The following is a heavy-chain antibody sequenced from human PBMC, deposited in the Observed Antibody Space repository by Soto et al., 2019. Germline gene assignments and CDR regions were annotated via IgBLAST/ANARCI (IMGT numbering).Heavy chain of an antibody. CDR3: ANGAIVVPFYGMDV. CDR2: ISYDGSNK. D-gene: IGHD3-22*01. J-gene: IGHJ6*02. CDR1: GFTFSSYG. V-gene: IGHV3-30*18. Sequence: GGSLRLSCAASGFTFSSYGMHWVRQAPGKGLEWVAVISYDGSNKYYADSVKGRFTISRDNSKNTLYLQMNSLRAEDTAVYYCANGAIVVPFYGMDVWGQGTTVTVSS.